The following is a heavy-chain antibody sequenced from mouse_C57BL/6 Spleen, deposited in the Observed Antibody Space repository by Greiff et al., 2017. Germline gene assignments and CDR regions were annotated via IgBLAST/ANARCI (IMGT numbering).Heavy chain of an antibody. CDR1: GYTFTSYW. J-gene: IGHJ2*01. Sequence: QVQLQQPGAELVMPGASVKLSCKASGYTFTSYWMHWVKQRPGQGLEWIGKIAPSDSYTNYNQKFKGKSTLTVDKSSSTAYMQLSSLTSADSAVYDCARKYLYYDYYYFDYWGQGTTLTVSS. V-gene: IGHV1-69*01. CDR2: IAPSDSYT. CDR3: ARKYLYYDYYYFDY. D-gene: IGHD2-4*01.